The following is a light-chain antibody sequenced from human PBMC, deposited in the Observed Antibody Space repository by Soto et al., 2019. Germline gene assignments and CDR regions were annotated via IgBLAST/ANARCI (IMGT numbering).Light chain of an antibody. CDR1: QSVSDSQ. CDR3: QQYTQSLWT. J-gene: IGKJ1*01. CDR2: GVS. Sequence: EIVLTQSPGTLSLSPGERATLSCKTSQSVSDSQLAWYQQKPGQAPRLPIYGVSSRATSIPDRFSGSGSGTDFTLTINRLEPEDFAVYYCQQYTQSLWTFGPGTKVDIK. V-gene: IGKV3-20*01.